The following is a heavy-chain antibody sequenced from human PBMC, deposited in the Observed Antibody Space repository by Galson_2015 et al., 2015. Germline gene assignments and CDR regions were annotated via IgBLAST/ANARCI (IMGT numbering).Heavy chain of an antibody. CDR2: ISSSSSTI. CDR1: GFTFSSYS. D-gene: IGHD3-22*01. Sequence: SLRLSCAASGFTFSSYSMNWVRQAPGKGLEWVSYISSSSSTIYYADSVKGRFTISRDNAKNSLYLQMNSLRDEDTAVYYCAREVPTYYYDINWYFDLWGRGTLVTVSS. V-gene: IGHV3-48*02. J-gene: IGHJ2*01. CDR3: AREVPTYYYDINWYFDL.